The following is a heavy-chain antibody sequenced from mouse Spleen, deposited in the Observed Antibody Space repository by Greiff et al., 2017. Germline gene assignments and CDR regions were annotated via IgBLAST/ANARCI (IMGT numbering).Heavy chain of an antibody. D-gene: IGHD2-3*01. CDR1: GYSFTDYN. J-gene: IGHJ3*01. V-gene: IGHV1-39*01. Sequence: VQLKESGPELVKPGASVKISCKASGYSFTDYNMNWVKQSNGKSLEWIGVINPNYGTTSYNQKFKGKATLTVDQSSSTAYMQLNSLTSEDSAVYYCARIGLPHISYDGYSAWFAYWGQGTLVTVSA. CDR2: INPNYGTT. CDR3: ARIGLPHISYDGYSAWFAY.